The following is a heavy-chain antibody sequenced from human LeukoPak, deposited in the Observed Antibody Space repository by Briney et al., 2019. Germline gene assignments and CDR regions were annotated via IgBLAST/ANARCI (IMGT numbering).Heavy chain of an antibody. Sequence: GASLKVSCKASGYTFTSYYMHWVRQAPGQGLEWMGIINPSGGSTSYVQKFQGRVTMTRDTSASTAYMELSSLRSEDMAVYYCARDGEDNNPFDYWGEGTLVTVSS. CDR3: ARDGEDNNPFDY. V-gene: IGHV1-46*01. CDR2: INPSGGST. J-gene: IGHJ4*02. CDR1: GYTFTSYY. D-gene: IGHD1-14*01.